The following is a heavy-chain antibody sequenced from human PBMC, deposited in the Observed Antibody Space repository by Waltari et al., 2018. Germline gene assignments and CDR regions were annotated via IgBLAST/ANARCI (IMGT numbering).Heavy chain of an antibody. CDR2: INPNSGGT. CDR3: ARDHRHYYGSGSYYSPNWFDP. D-gene: IGHD3-10*01. CDR1: GYTFTGYY. V-gene: IGHV1-2*02. J-gene: IGHJ5*02. Sequence: QVQLVQSGAEVKKPGASVKVSCKASGYTFTGYYMHWVRQAPGQGLEWMGWINPNSGGTNYAQKFQGRVTMTRDTSISTAYMELSMLRSDDTAVYYCARDHRHYYGSGSYYSPNWFDPWGQGTLVTVSS.